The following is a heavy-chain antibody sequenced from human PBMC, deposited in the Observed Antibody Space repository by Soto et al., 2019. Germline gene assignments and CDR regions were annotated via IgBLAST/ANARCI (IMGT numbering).Heavy chain of an antibody. CDR3: AIAGYCGPGCDYYFDY. J-gene: IGHJ4*02. V-gene: IGHV3-7*01. D-gene: IGHD5-12*01. CDR2: IKPDGSAT. Sequence: EVQLVESGGGLVQPGGSLRLSCAVSGFTFGSYWMNWVRLIPGKGLEWVAYIKPDGSATYYVDSVKGRFTISRDNDKNSLYLQMNSLRVEDTSVYYCAIAGYCGPGCDYYFDYWGQGTLVTVSS. CDR1: GFTFGSYW.